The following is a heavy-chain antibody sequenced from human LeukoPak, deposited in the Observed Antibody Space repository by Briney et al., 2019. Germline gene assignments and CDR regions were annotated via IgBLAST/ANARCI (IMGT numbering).Heavy chain of an antibody. CDR3: AKDFNIAVAGSGDY. V-gene: IGHV3-30*02. J-gene: IGHJ4*02. CDR2: LRYDGSNK. CDR1: GFTFSSNG. Sequence: GGSLRLSWAGSGFTFSSNGMHWVGQAPGKGRGGGAFLRYDGSNKYYADSVKGRFTISRDNSKNTLYLQMNSLRAEDTAVYYCAKDFNIAVAGSGDYWGQGTLVTVSS. D-gene: IGHD6-19*01.